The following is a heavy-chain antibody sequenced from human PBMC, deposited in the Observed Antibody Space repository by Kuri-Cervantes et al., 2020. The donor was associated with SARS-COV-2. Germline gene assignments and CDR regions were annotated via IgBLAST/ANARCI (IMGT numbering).Heavy chain of an antibody. CDR1: GITVNSNY. CDR2: IYTGGDT. J-gene: IGHJ5*02. D-gene: IGHD3-22*01. V-gene: IGHV3-53*01. Sequence: GESLKISCAASGITVNSNYMSWVRQAPGRGLEWVSIIYTGGDTYYADSVKGRFTIARDISKNTLYLQLNRLTNEDTAVYYCARVTVSRIVGCYWFDLWGQGTLVTVSS. CDR3: ARVTVSRIVGCYWFDL.